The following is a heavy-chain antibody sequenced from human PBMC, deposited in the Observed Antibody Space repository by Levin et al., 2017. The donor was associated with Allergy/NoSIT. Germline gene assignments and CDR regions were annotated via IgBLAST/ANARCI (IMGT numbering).Heavy chain of an antibody. CDR2: INEDGSEK. Sequence: SCAASGFTFSNYWMTWVRQAPGKGLEWVASINEDGSEKYYVDSVKGRFTISRDNTKNSLYLQMNSLRAEDMAVYYCARATSGDKEDYWGQGTLVTVSS. CDR3: ARATSGDKEDY. J-gene: IGHJ4*02. V-gene: IGHV3-7*01. D-gene: IGHD2-15*01. CDR1: GFTFSNYW.